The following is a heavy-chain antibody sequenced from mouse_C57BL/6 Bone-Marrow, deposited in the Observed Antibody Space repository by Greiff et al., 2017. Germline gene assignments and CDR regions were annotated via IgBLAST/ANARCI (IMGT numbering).Heavy chain of an antibody. Sequence: EVTLVESGEGLVKPGGSLKLSCAASGFTFSSYAMSWVRQTPEKRLEWVAYISSGGDYIYYADTVKGRFTISRDNARNTLYLQMSSLKSEDTAMYYCTRDYYGSSFFFDYWGQGTTLTVSS. CDR3: TRDYYGSSFFFDY. CDR1: GFTFSSYA. CDR2: ISSGGDYI. V-gene: IGHV5-9-1*02. D-gene: IGHD1-1*01. J-gene: IGHJ2*01.